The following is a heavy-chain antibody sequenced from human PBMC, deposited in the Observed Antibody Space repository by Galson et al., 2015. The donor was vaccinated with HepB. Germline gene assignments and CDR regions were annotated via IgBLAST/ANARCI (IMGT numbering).Heavy chain of an antibody. V-gene: IGHV3-74*01. J-gene: IGHJ3*02. CDR2: INQDGSYT. CDR1: GFTFSNYW. D-gene: IGHD1-26*01. CDR3: TRGALGTSDI. Sequence: SLRLSCAASGFTFSNYWIHWVRQVPEKGLVWVSRINQDGSYTSHADSVKGRFTISRDNAMNTVYLQMNSLRVEDTAVYYCTRGALGTSDIWGQGTMVTVSS.